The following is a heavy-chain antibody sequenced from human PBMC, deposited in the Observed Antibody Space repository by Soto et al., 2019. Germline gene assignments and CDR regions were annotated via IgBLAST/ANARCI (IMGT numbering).Heavy chain of an antibody. Sequence: QVQLVESGGGVVQPGTSLRLSCVVSGLTFRDSGMHWVRQAPGKGLEWVAVISFDGSERHYRDSVKGRFSISRDNSRNTLYLQLNSLRGADSAVYYCADGKDRVRYYYGMDVWGQGSTVTVSS. CDR1: GLTFRDSG. J-gene: IGHJ6*02. CDR3: ADGKDRVRYYYGMDV. D-gene: IGHD3-16*01. CDR2: ISFDGSER. V-gene: IGHV3-30*03.